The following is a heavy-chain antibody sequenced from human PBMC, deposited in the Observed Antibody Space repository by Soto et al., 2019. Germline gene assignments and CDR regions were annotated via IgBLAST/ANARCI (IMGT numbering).Heavy chain of an antibody. CDR1: GFTVGNNY. CDR3: ARGGYSSSWYLGY. V-gene: IGHV3-66*01. J-gene: IGHJ4*02. D-gene: IGHD6-13*01. CDR2: IFGDGRT. Sequence: PGGSLRLSCAASGFTVGNNYISWVRQAPTKGLEWLSVIFGDGRTYYADSVKGRFTINPDTSKNQFSLQLNSVTPEDTAVYYCARGGYSSSWYLGYWGQGTLVTVSS.